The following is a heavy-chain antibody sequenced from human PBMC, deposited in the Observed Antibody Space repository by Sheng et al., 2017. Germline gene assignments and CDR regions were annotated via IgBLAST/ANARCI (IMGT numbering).Heavy chain of an antibody. CDR3: ARVLGGIVDY. CDR2: IYYSGST. D-gene: IGHD2-21*01. J-gene: IGHJ4*02. Sequence: QLQLQESGPGLVKPSETLSLTCTVSGGSISSSSYYWGWIRQPPGKGLEWIGSIYYSGSTYYNPSLKSRVTISVDTSKNQFSLKLSSVTAADTAVYYCARVLGGIVDYWGQGTLGHRLL. CDR1: GGSISSSSYY. V-gene: IGHV4-39*07.